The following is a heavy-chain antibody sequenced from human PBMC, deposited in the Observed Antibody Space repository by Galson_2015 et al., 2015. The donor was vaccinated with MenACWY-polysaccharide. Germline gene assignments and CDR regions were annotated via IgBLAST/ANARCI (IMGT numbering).Heavy chain of an antibody. D-gene: IGHD6-19*01. CDR2: FPSSGSRP. V-gene: IGHV3-23*01. CDR3: AKDRSSGTSWYYFDL. Sequence: SLRLSCAASGFTFSDYGMSWFRQAPGKGLEWVAGFPSSGSRPYYADSVRGRFSVSRDNSDNPLYLQMNSLRAEDTAMYYCAKDRSSGTSWYYFDLWGRGTLVTVSS. J-gene: IGHJ2*01. CDR1: GFTFSDYG.